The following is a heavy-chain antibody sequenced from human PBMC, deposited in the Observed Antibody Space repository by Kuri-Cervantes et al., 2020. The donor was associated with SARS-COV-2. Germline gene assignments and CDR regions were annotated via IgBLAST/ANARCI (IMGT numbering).Heavy chain of an antibody. CDR2: INPNSGGT. V-gene: IGHV1-2*02. D-gene: IGHD6-13*01. J-gene: IGHJ4*02. Sequence: ASVKVSCKASGYTFTGYYMHWVRQAPGQGLEWMGWINPNSGGTNYAQKFQGRVTMTRDTSISTAYMELSRLRSDGTAVYYCARAGYSSSWAPGAFDYWGQGTLVTVSS. CDR3: ARAGYSSSWAPGAFDY. CDR1: GYTFTGYY.